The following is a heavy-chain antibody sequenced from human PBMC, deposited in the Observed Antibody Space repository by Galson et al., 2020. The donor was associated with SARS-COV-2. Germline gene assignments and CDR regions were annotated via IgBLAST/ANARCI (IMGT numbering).Heavy chain of an antibody. Sequence: LSLTCAASGFTFSSYSMNWVRQAPGKGLEWVTYISSSSSTIYYADSVKGRFTISRDNAKNSLYLQMNSLRAEDTAVYYCARDPYSSSWYERSGDYWGQGTLVTVSS. CDR2: ISSSSSTI. J-gene: IGHJ4*02. D-gene: IGHD6-13*01. CDR1: GFTFSSYS. V-gene: IGHV3-48*04. CDR3: ARDPYSSSWYERSGDY.